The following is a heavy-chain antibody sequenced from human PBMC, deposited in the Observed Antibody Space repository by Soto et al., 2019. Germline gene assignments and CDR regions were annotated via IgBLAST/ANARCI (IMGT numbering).Heavy chain of an antibody. CDR2: IIPIFGTA. CDR3: ARSTYYYDSSGSAPDY. CDR1: GGTFSSYT. J-gene: IGHJ4*02. V-gene: IGHV1-69*13. D-gene: IGHD3-22*01. Sequence: SSVNLSCKAAGGTFSSYTINWVRQAPGQGLEWMGGIIPIFGTANYAQKFQGRVTITADESTNTAYMELSSLRSEDTAVYYCARSTYYYDSSGSAPDYWGQRTLVTVSS.